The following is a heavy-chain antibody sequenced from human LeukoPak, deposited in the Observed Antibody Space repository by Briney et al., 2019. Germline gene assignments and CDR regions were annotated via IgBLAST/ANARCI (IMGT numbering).Heavy chain of an antibody. CDR3: ARVPYSSGWYVIDY. D-gene: IGHD6-19*01. CDR2: INPNSGGT. CDR1: GFTFTGYY. V-gene: IGHV1-2*02. J-gene: IGHJ4*02. Sequence: ASVKVSCKASGFTFTGYYMHWVRQAPGQGLEWMGWINPNSGGTNHAQKFQGSVTMTRDTSVSTAYMELSRLTSDDTAVYYCARVPYSSGWYVIDYWGQGTLVTVSS.